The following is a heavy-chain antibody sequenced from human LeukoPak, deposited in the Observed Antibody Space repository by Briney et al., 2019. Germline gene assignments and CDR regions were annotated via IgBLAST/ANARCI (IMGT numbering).Heavy chain of an antibody. CDR1: GGSISTYC. Sequence: SETLSLTCTVSGGSISTYCWDWFRQPPGKGLEWIGHICYSGSTNYNPSLKSRVTISVDTSKNQFSLKLSSVTAADTAVYYCARGPTVTTDYWGQGTLATVSS. D-gene: IGHD4-17*01. CDR3: ARGPTVTTDY. V-gene: IGHV4-59*01. CDR2: ICYSGST. J-gene: IGHJ4*02.